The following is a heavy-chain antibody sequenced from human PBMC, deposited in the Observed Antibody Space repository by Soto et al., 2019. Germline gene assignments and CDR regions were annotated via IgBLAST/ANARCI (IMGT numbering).Heavy chain of an antibody. CDR3: TTDPQYVYYYYYMDV. Sequence: GGSLRLSCAASGFTFSNAWMSWVRQAPGKGLEWVGRIKSKTDGGTTDYAAPVKGRFTISRDDSKNTLYLQMNSLKTEDTAVYYCTTDPQYVYYYYYMDVWGKGTTVTVSS. J-gene: IGHJ6*03. D-gene: IGHD2-2*01. V-gene: IGHV3-15*01. CDR2: IKSKTDGGTT. CDR1: GFTFSNAW.